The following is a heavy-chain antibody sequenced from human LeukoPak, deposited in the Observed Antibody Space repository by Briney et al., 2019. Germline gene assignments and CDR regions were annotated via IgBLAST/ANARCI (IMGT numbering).Heavy chain of an antibody. J-gene: IGHJ5*02. CDR1: GGSISGSH. V-gene: IGHV4-59*08. D-gene: IGHD5-18*01. CDR2: LYSTGTT. CDR3: VARPLTAPRAWFDP. Sequence: SETLSLTCTVSGGSISGSHWGWIRQPPGEGLEWIMSLYSTGTTEYNASLKSRVAMSVDTSKNQLSLKLTSVTAADPAVYYCVARPLTAPRAWFDPWGQGLLVTVSA.